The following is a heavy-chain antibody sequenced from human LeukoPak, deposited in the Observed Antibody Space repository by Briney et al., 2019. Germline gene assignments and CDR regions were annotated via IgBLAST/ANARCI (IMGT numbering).Heavy chain of an antibody. CDR1: GFTFNNYA. CDR2: ISYDGSNK. V-gene: IGHV3-30-3*01. D-gene: IGHD2-15*01. J-gene: IGHJ4*02. CDR3: ARDGVVVAATPPYYFDY. Sequence: GRSLRLSCAASGFTFNNYAMHWVRQAPGKGLEWVVVISYDGSNKYYTDSVKGRFTISRDNSKNTLYLQMNSLRAEDTAVSYCARDGVVVAATPPYYFDYWGQGTLVTVSS.